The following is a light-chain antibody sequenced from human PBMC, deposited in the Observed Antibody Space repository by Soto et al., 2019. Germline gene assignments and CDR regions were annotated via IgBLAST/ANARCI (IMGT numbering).Light chain of an antibody. V-gene: IGLV2-11*01. Sequence: QSVLAQARSVSGSPGQSISISCTGTSSDVGVYNYVSWYQQHPGKAPKVMIYDVSKRPSGVPDRFSGSKSGNTASLTISGLQSEDEADYYCCSYAGRYTYVFGSGTKVTVL. J-gene: IGLJ1*01. CDR3: CSYAGRYTYV. CDR1: SSDVGVYNY. CDR2: DVS.